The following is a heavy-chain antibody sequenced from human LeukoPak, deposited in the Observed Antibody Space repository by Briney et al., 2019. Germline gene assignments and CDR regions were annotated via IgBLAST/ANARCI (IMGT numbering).Heavy chain of an antibody. V-gene: IGHV3-30*04. CDR1: GFTFSSYA. CDR3: ARGGDYLDY. CDR2: ISYDGSNK. Sequence: PGGSLRLSCAASGFTFSSYAMHWVRKAPGPGLERVAVISYDGSNKYYADSVKGRFTITRDNSKNTLYLQMNSLRAEDAAVYYCARGGDYLDYWGQGTLVTVSS. J-gene: IGHJ4*02.